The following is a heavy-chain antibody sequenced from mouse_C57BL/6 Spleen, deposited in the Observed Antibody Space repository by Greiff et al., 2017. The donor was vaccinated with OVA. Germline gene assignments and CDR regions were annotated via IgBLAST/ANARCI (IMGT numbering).Heavy chain of an antibody. Sequence: EVQLQQSGAELAKPGASVKLSCTASGFTIKDYYMHWVKQRTEQGLEWIGRIDPEDGETKYAPKFKGKATITADTSSNTAYLQLISLTSEDTAVDYCARCDSNSYYYAMDYWGQGTSVTVSA. CDR3: ARCDSNSYYYAMDY. CDR1: GFTIKDYY. D-gene: IGHD2-5*01. V-gene: IGHV14-2*01. J-gene: IGHJ4*01. CDR2: IDPEDGET.